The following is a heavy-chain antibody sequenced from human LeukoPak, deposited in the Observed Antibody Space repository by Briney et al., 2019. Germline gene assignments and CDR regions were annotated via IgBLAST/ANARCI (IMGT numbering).Heavy chain of an antibody. CDR3: ARHPARSNWFDP. CDR2: VFSRGDT. J-gene: IGHJ5*02. V-gene: IGHV4-39*01. CDR1: GVSVNTRVYY. Sequence: SETLSLTCTVSGVSVNTRVYYWDWIRHSPGKGLEWIGDVFSRGDTYFNPSFRSRATMSIDTSVNQFSLTLTSVTAADTAIYYCARHPARSNWFDPWGQGIPVTVSS.